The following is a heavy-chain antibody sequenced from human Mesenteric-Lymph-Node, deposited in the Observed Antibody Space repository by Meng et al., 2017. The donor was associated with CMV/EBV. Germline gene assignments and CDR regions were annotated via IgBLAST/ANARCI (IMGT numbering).Heavy chain of an antibody. D-gene: IGHD1-26*01. V-gene: IGHV4-34*01. CDR3: ASDSGSYYLDAFDI. CDR1: GGSFSGYY. J-gene: IGHJ3*02. CDR2: INHSGST. Sequence: VYGGSFSGYYWSWIRQPPGKGLEWIGEINHSGSTSYNPSLKSRVTISVDTSKNQFSLKLSSVTAADTAVYYCASDSGSYYLDAFDIWGQGTMVTVSS.